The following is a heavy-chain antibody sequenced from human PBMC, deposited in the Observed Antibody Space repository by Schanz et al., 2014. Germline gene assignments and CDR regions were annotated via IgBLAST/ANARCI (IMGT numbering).Heavy chain of an antibody. D-gene: IGHD3-16*02. CDR3: ARDNRYYLFDY. CDR2: ISSKGDMT. CDR1: GFTASSHS. J-gene: IGHJ4*02. V-gene: IGHV3-64*01. Sequence: EVQVVESGGGLVKPGGSLRLSCGVSGFTASSHSMNWVRQAPGKGLEYVSSISSKGDMTFYGNSVKGRFTISRDNSKNTLYLQLGSLSAEDTAVYFCARDNRYYLFDYWGQGALVTVSS.